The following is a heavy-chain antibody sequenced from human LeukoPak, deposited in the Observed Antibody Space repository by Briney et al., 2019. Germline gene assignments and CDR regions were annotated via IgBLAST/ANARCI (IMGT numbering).Heavy chain of an antibody. D-gene: IGHD1-26*01. CDR1: GYSFTSYW. CDR2: IYPGDSDT. Sequence: GESLKISCKGSGYSFTSYWIGWVRQMPGKGLEWMGIIYPGDSDTRYSPSFQGQVTISADKSISTAYLQWSSLKASDTAMYYCARMAESGSYEGAFDIWGQGTMVTVSS. J-gene: IGHJ3*02. CDR3: ARMAESGSYEGAFDI. V-gene: IGHV5-51*01.